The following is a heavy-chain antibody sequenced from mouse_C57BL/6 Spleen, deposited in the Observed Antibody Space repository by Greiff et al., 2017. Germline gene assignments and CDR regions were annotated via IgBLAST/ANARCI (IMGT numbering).Heavy chain of an antibody. D-gene: IGHD1-1*01. V-gene: IGHV1-15*01. Sequence: QVQLQQSGAELVRPGASVTLSCKASGYTFTDYEMHWVKQTPVHGLEWIGAIDPETGGTAYNQKFKGKAILTADKSSSTAYMELRSLTSEDSAVYYCTNYGSSFYYFDYWGQGTTLTVSS. CDR2: IDPETGGT. CDR1: GYTFTDYE. CDR3: TNYGSSFYYFDY. J-gene: IGHJ2*01.